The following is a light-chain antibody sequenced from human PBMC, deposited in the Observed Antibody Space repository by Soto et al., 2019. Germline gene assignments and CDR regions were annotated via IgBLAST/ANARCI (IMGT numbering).Light chain of an antibody. CDR3: QQYGSSST. V-gene: IGKV3-20*01. CDR1: QSVRGSY. J-gene: IGKJ1*01. Sequence: EMVLTQSPGTLSLSPGKRATLSCRASQSVRGSYLAWYQQKPGQAPRLLIFGAASRATGIPDRFSGRGSGTDFTLTISRLEPEDFAVYYCQQYGSSSTFGQGTKVDIK. CDR2: GAA.